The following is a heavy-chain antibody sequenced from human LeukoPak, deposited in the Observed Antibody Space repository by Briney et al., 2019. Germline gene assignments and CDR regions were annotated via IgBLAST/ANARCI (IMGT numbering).Heavy chain of an antibody. J-gene: IGHJ5*02. V-gene: IGHV3-30*02. CDR3: AKEVVGLLDWFDP. Sequence: GGSLRLSCAASGFTFSSYGMHWVRQAPGKGLEWVAFIWYDGSNKYYADSVRGRFTISRDNSKNTLYLQMNSLRAEDTAVYYCAKEVVGLLDWFDPWGQGTLVTVSS. CDR2: IWYDGSNK. D-gene: IGHD2-15*01. CDR1: GFTFSSYG.